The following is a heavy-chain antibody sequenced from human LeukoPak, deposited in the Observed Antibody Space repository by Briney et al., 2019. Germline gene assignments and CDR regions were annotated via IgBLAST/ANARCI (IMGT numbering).Heavy chain of an antibody. CDR3: ARLAGSYPNWFDP. CDR2: IHPGDSDT. D-gene: IGHD1-26*01. V-gene: IGHV5-51*01. J-gene: IGHJ5*02. Sequence: GGSLKISCKGSGYSFTKYWIGWVGQMPGKGLEWMGIIHPGDSDTRYSPSFQGQVTISADKSISTAYLQWSSLKAPDTAMYYCARLAGSYPNWFDPWGQGTLVTVSS. CDR1: GYSFTKYW.